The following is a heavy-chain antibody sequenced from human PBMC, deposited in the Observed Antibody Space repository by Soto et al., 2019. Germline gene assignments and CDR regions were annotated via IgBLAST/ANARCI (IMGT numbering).Heavy chain of an antibody. Sequence: GGSLRLSCAASGFTFSSYAMSWVRQAPGKGLEWVSAISGSGGSTYYADSVKGRFTISRDNSKNTLYLQMNSLRAEDTAVYYCAKANGDYRTYYYYMDVWGKGTSVTVSS. CDR3: AKANGDYRTYYYYMDV. J-gene: IGHJ6*03. V-gene: IGHV3-23*01. D-gene: IGHD4-17*01. CDR1: GFTFSSYA. CDR2: ISGSGGST.